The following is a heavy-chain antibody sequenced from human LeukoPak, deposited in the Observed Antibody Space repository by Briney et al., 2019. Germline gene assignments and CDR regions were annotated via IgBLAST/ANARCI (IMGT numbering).Heavy chain of an antibody. CDR3: ARGIARYDY. J-gene: IGHJ4*02. D-gene: IGHD3-9*01. CDR2: IWYDGSNK. CDR1: GFTFASYG. Sequence: GGSLRLSCAASGFTFASYGMHWVRQAPGKGLEWVAVIWYDGSNKYYADSVKGRFTISRDNSKSTLYLQMNSLRAEDTAVYYCARGIARYDYWGQGTLVTVSS. V-gene: IGHV3-33*01.